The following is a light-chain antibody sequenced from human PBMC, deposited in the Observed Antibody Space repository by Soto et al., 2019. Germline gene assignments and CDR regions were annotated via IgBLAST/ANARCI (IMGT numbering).Light chain of an antibody. CDR1: RSVSSY. CDR2: GAS. J-gene: IGKJ4*01. Sequence: ETVMTQSPATLSVSPGERVTLSCRATRSVSSYLAWYQQKPGQAPRLLIYGASIRATGVPATFSGSGSGTEFTLSISSLQSEHLGVYYCQQDSSWPLTFGGGTKVDIK. V-gene: IGKV3-15*01. CDR3: QQDSSWPLT.